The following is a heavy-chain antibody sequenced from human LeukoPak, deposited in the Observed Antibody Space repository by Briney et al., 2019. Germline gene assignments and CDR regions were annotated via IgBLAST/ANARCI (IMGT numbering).Heavy chain of an antibody. CDR2: IYYSGST. CDR3: ARVQKGVTDY. D-gene: IGHD2-21*02. V-gene: IGHV4-30-4*01. CDR1: GGSISSGDYY. J-gene: IGHJ4*02. Sequence: PWETLSLTCTVSGGSISSGDYYWSRIPQAPGQGLEWIGYIYYSGSTYYNPSLKSRVTISVDRSKNQFSLKLSSVTAADTAVYYCARVQKGVTDYWGQGTLVTVSS.